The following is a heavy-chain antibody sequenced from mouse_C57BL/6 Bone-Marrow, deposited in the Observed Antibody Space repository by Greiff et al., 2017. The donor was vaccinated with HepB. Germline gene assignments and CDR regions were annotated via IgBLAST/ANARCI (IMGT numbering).Heavy chain of an antibody. V-gene: IGHV1-55*01. CDR1: GYTFTSYW. Sequence: VQLQQSGAELVKPGASVKMSCKASGYTFTSYWITWVKQRPGQGLEWIGDIYPGSGSTNYNEKFKSKATLTVDTSSSTAYMQLSSLTSEDSAVYYCASPYYGYYAMDSWGQGTSVTVSS. CDR3: ASPYYGYYAMDS. D-gene: IGHD1-1*02. J-gene: IGHJ4*01. CDR2: IYPGSGST.